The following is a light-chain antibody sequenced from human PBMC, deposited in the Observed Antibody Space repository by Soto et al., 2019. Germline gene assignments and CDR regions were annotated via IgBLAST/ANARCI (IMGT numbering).Light chain of an antibody. CDR3: CSYVGSKAVL. Sequence: QSALTQPASVSGSPGQSITLSCTGTSSDLGTYNLVSWYQQHPDKAPKLMIYEGSKRPSGVSDRFSGSRSGNTASLTISGLQAEDEAHYYCCSYVGSKAVLFGGGTKVTVL. V-gene: IGLV2-23*01. CDR1: SSDLGTYNL. J-gene: IGLJ2*01. CDR2: EGS.